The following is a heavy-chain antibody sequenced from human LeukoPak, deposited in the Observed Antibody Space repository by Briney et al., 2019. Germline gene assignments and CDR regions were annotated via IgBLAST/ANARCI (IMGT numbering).Heavy chain of an antibody. CDR2: IWHDGSTK. J-gene: IGHJ6*04. CDR1: GFTFTDYG. Sequence: PGGSLRLSCAASGFTFTDYGMHWVRQAPGKGLEWVALIWHDGSTKYHADSVKGRFTISRDNSENTLYLEMNSLRAEDTAVYYCARDRIATTGYYGMDVWGEGTTVFVSS. D-gene: IGHD6-13*01. CDR3: ARDRIATTGYYGMDV. V-gene: IGHV3-33*01.